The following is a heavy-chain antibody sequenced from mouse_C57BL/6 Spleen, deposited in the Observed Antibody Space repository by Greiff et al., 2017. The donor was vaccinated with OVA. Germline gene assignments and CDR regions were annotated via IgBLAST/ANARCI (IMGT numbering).Heavy chain of an antibody. Sequence: VQLQESGPGLVKPSQSLSLTCSVTGYSITSGYYWNWIRQFPGNKLEWMGYISYDGSNNYNPSLKNRISITRDTSKNQFFLKLNSVTTEDTATYYCTRGGYYDGYYDFDYWGQGTTLTVSS. J-gene: IGHJ2*01. V-gene: IGHV3-6*01. CDR3: TRGGYYDGYYDFDY. D-gene: IGHD2-3*01. CDR1: GYSITSGYY. CDR2: ISYDGSN.